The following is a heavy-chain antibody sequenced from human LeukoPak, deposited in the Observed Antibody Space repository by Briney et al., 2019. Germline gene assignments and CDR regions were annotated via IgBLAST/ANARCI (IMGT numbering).Heavy chain of an antibody. J-gene: IGHJ6*03. CDR2: IYTSGST. CDR3: ARDAIPLYGSGRNYYYMDV. CDR1: GGSISSYY. D-gene: IGHD3-10*01. V-gene: IGHV4-4*07. Sequence: SETLSLTCTVSGGSISSYYWSWIRQPAGKGLEWTGRIYTSGSTNYNPSLKSRVTLPVDTSKNQFSLKLSSVTAADTAVYYCARDAIPLYGSGRNYYYMDVWGKGTTVTISS.